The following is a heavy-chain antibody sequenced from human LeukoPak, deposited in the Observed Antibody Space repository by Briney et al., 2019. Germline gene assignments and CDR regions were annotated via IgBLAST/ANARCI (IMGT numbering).Heavy chain of an antibody. CDR3: TTLLRSSGYYHFAYYYYMDV. CDR1: GSTFNTYA. CDR2: IKSKTDGGTT. V-gene: IGHV3-15*01. Sequence: GRSLRLSCAASGSTFNTYAMHWVRQAPGKGLEWVGRIKSKTDGGTTDYAAPVKGRFTISRDDSKNTLYLQMNSLKTEDTAVYYCTTLLRSSGYYHFAYYYYMDVWGKGTTVTVSS. D-gene: IGHD3-22*01. J-gene: IGHJ6*03.